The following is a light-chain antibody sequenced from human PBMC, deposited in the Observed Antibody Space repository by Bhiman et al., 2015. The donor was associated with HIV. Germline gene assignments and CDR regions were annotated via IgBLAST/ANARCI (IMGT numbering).Light chain of an antibody. CDR1: SSDVGGYTY. J-gene: IGLJ3*02. CDR3: QSYDSSLSAWV. CDR2: EVS. Sequence: QSALTQPASVSGSPGQSITISCIGTSSDVGGYTYVSWYQHHPGKAPKVMIYEVSKRPSGVPDRFSGSKSGASASLAITGLQAEDEADYCQSYDSSLSAWVFGGGTKLTVL. V-gene: IGLV2-14*01.